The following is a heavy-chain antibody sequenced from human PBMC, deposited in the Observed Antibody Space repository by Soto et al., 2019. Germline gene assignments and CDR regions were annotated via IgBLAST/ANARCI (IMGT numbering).Heavy chain of an antibody. Sequence: GESLKISCKGSGYSFTSYWISWVRQMPGKGLEWMGRIDPSDSYTNYSPSFQGHVTISADKSISTAYLQWSSLKASDTAMYYCARTIFGVVRTGNYSYAMDVWGQGTTVTVSS. V-gene: IGHV5-10-1*01. CDR3: ARTIFGVVRTGNYSYAMDV. D-gene: IGHD3-3*01. CDR2: IDPSDSYT. CDR1: GYSFTSYW. J-gene: IGHJ6*02.